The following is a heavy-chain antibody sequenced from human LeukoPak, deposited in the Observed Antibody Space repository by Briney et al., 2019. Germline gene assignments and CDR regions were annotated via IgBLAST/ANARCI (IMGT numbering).Heavy chain of an antibody. J-gene: IGHJ4*02. CDR3: ARGRIPSRMVATSRRSAGFDY. CDR1: GGSFSGYY. Sequence: SETLSLTCAVYGGSFSGYYWSGIREPPEKGLELSGEINHSGTTNYNPSLKSRVTISTDTSKNQFSLKLRSVTPADTAVYYGARGRIPSRMVATSRRSAGFDYWGQGTLVTVSS. V-gene: IGHV4-34*01. CDR2: INHSGTT. D-gene: IGHD5-12*01.